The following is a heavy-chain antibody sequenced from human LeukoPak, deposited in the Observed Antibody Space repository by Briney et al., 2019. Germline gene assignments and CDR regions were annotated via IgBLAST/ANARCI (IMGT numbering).Heavy chain of an antibody. D-gene: IGHD2-21*02. CDR2: INHSGST. CDR1: GGSISSYY. J-gene: IGHJ3*02. V-gene: IGHV4-34*01. CDR3: ARTATAFDI. Sequence: SETLSLTCTVSGGSISSYYWSWIRQPPGKGLEWIGEINHSGSTNYNPSLKSRVTISVDTSKNQFSLKLNSMTAADTAVYYCARTATAFDIWGQGTMVTVSS.